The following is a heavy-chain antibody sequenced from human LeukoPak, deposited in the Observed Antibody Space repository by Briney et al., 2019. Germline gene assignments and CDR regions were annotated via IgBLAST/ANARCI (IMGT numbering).Heavy chain of an antibody. CDR3: ARDPCIAAAGSCFDY. CDR1: GGSISSSSYY. CDR2: IYYSGST. V-gene: IGHV4-39*07. J-gene: IGHJ4*02. Sequence: SETLSLTCTVSGGSISSSSYYWGWIRQPPGKGLEWIGSIYYSGSTYYNPSLKSRVTISVDTSKNQFSLKLSSVTAADTAVYYCARDPCIAAAGSCFDYWGQGTLVTVSS. D-gene: IGHD6-13*01.